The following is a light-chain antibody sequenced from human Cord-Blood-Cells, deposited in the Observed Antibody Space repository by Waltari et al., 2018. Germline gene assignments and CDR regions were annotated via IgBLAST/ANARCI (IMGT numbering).Light chain of an antibody. J-gene: IGLJ2*01. V-gene: IGLV2-8*01. Sequence: QSALTQPPSAYGSPGQSVTIPCTGTSSDGGGYNYVSWYQQHPGRAPKLMIYEVSNRPSGVPDRFSGAKSGNTASLTVSGLEAEDESDYYCSSYAGSYVVFGGGTKLTVL. CDR3: SSYAGSYVV. CDR1: SSDGGGYNY. CDR2: EVS.